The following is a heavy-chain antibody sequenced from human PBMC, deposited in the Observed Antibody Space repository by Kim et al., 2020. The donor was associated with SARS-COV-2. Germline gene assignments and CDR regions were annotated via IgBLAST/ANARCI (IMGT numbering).Heavy chain of an antibody. J-gene: IGHJ4*02. CDR1: GYTFTGYY. D-gene: IGHD2-8*01. CDR2: INPISGGT. Sequence: ASVKVSCKSSGYTFTGYYIHWVRQAPGQGLEWMGWINPISGGTNYAQKFQGRVTMTSDTSITTANMELNRLTSDDPAVYFCARGDAGVSDYWGQGTLVTVSS. CDR3: ARGDAGVSDY. V-gene: IGHV1-2*02.